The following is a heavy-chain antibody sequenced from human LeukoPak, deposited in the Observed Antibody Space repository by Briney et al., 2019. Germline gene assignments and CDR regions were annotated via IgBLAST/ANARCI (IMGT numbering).Heavy chain of an antibody. CDR2: IYYSGST. D-gene: IGHD3-22*01. J-gene: IGHJ4*02. Sequence: SETLSLTCAVYGGSFSGYYWSWIRQPPGKGLEWIGSIYYSGSTYYNPSLKSRVTISVDTSKNQFSLKLSSVTAADTAVYYCARAPLQYYYDSSGHFFDYWGQGTLVTVSS. CDR1: GGSFSGYY. V-gene: IGHV4-34*01. CDR3: ARAPLQYYYDSSGHFFDY.